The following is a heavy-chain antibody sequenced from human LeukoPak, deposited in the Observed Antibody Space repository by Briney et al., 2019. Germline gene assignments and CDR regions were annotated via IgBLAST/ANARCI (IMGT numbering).Heavy chain of an antibody. Sequence: GESLKISCKASGYTFTAFWIGWIRQVPGKGLEWMGNIYPGDSDTRYSPSFQGQVTMSADKSSTTAYLHWSSLKASDTAVYYCARRLSLRFREKPFDSWGQGTLVTVSS. CDR1: GYTFTAFW. CDR3: ARRLSLRFREKPFDS. V-gene: IGHV5-51*01. D-gene: IGHD3-16*01. CDR2: IYPGDSDT. J-gene: IGHJ4*02.